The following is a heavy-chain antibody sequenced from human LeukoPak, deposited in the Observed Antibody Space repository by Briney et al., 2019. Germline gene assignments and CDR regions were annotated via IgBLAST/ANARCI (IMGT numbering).Heavy chain of an antibody. CDR1: GFTFNSFA. CDR3: AKVRVYNYDADGFDL. CDR2: ISVSGGRT. D-gene: IGHD5-18*01. V-gene: IGHV3-23*01. J-gene: IGHJ3*01. Sequence: PGGSLRLSCAASGFTFNSFALSWVRQAPAKGLEWVSYISVSGGRTYYADSVKGRFTISRDNSKNTLYLQLNSLRAEDTAVYFCAKVRVYNYDADGFDLWGQGTLVTVSS.